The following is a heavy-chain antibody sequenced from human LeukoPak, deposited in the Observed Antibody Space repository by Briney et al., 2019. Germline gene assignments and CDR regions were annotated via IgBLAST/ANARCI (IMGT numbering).Heavy chain of an antibody. V-gene: IGHV3-23*01. CDR2: ISGSGGST. CDR1: GFTFSSYE. CDR3: AKDTGDRHFQH. J-gene: IGHJ1*01. D-gene: IGHD2-21*01. Sequence: GGSLRLSCAASGFTFSSYEMNWVRQAPGKGLEWVSAISGSGGSTYYADSVKGRFTISRDNSKNTLYLQMNSLRAEDTAVYYCAKDTGDRHFQHWGQGTLVTVSS.